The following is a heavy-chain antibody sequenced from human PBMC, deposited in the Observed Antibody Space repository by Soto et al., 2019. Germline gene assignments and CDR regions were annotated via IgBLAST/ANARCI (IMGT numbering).Heavy chain of an antibody. D-gene: IGHD6-19*01. CDR1: GYSFPTAW. CDR3: ATSTGWYYFDS. Sequence: GETLKISCKGSGYSFPTAWIGWVRQMPGKGLEWMAIIYPGDSDARYSPSFQGQVTISADKYISTAYLQWNSLKASDTAMYYCATSTGWYYFDSWGQGTQVTVSS. CDR2: IYPGDSDA. J-gene: IGHJ4*02. V-gene: IGHV5-51*01.